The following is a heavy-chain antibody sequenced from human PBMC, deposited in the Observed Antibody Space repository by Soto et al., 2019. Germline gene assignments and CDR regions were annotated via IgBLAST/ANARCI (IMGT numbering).Heavy chain of an antibody. CDR3: ARTPLRFLEWAPNWFDP. CDR1: GGSISSGGYS. CDR2: IYYSGST. Sequence: PSETLSLTCAVSGGSISSGGYSWSWIRQPPGKGLEWIGSIYYSGSTYYNPSLKSRVTISVDTSKNQFSLKLSSVTAADTAVYYCARTPLRFLEWAPNWFDPWGQGTLVTVSS. D-gene: IGHD3-3*01. V-gene: IGHV4-30-2*03. J-gene: IGHJ5*02.